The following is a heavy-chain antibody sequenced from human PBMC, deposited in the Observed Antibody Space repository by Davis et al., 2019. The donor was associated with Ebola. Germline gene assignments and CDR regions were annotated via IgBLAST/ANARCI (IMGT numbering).Heavy chain of an antibody. J-gene: IGHJ5*02. CDR2: ISHKGDT. CDR3: ALDYGDNWFDP. Sequence: PSETLSLTCAVSVYPMRDNYFWGWIRQSPGKGLEWIGSISHKGDTYNHPSLKSRVTMSVDTSKNQFSLKLRSVTATDTAIYYGALDYGDNWFDPWGQGTLVTVSS. CDR1: VYPMRDNYF. V-gene: IGHV4-38-2*01. D-gene: IGHD4-17*01.